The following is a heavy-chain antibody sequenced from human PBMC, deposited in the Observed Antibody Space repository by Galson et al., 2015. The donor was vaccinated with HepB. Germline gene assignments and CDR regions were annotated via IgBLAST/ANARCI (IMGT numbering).Heavy chain of an antibody. CDR2: ISSSSSTI. Sequence: SLRLSCAASGFTFSSYSMTWVRQAPGKGLEWVSYISSSSSTIYYADAVKGRFTISRDNAKNSLYLQMNSLGAEDTAVYYCARKRTLEGYWGQGTLVTVSS. V-gene: IGHV3-48*01. CDR3: ARKRTLEGY. CDR1: GFTFSSYS. J-gene: IGHJ4*02.